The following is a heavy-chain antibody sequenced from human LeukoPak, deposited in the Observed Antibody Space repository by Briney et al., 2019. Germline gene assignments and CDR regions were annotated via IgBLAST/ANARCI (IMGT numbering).Heavy chain of an antibody. J-gene: IGHJ5*02. Sequence: PGGSLRLSCAASGFTFSSYWMSWVGQAPGKGLEWVANIKQDGSEKYYVDSVKGRFTISRDNAKNSLYLQMNSLRAEDTAVYYCAGSGYSKKRLTCFAPWGQEPLVTVSP. D-gene: IGHD3-3*01. CDR1: GFTFSSYW. CDR2: IKQDGSEK. CDR3: AGSGYSKKRLTCFAP. V-gene: IGHV3-7*01.